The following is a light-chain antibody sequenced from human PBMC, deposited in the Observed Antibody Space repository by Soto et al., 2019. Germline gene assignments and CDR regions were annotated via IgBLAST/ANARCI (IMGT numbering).Light chain of an antibody. V-gene: IGLV2-8*01. CDR3: SSCAGSNNCPCV. CDR2: EIN. Sequence: QSALTQPPSASGSPGQSVTISCTGTSSDVGAYDYVSWYQQHPGKAPKLMIYEINKRPSGVPDRFSGSKSGNTASLTVSGLQAEDEADYYCSSCAGSNNCPCVFGAGTKLTVL. CDR1: SSDVGAYDY. J-gene: IGLJ1*01.